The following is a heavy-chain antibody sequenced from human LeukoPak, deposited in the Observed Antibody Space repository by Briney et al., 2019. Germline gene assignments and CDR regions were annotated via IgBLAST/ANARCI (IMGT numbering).Heavy chain of an antibody. D-gene: IGHD3-16*01. CDR2: ISYSGNT. Sequence: SETLSLTCTVSGGSISSYYWSWIRQPPGKGLEWIGYISYSGNTDSNPSLKSRVTISVDTSKNQFSLKLSSVTAADTAVYYCARHTTHGDYNPNDYWGQGTLVTVSS. CDR1: GGSISSYY. J-gene: IGHJ4*02. CDR3: ARHTTHGDYNPNDY. V-gene: IGHV4-59*08.